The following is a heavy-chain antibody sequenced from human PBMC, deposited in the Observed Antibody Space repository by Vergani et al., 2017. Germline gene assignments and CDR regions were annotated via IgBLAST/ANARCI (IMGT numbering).Heavy chain of an antibody. CDR1: GFTFSSYE. D-gene: IGHD1-26*01. J-gene: IGHJ6*02. Sequence: EVQLVESGGGLVQPGGSLRLSCAASGFTFSSYEMNWVRQAPGKGLEWVSYISSSSSYIYYADSVKGRFTISRDNAKNSLYLQMNSLRAEDTAVYYCARGGVLVGATAYYYGMDVWGQGTTVTVSS. V-gene: IGHV3-48*03. CDR2: ISSSSSYI. CDR3: ARGGVLVGATAYYYGMDV.